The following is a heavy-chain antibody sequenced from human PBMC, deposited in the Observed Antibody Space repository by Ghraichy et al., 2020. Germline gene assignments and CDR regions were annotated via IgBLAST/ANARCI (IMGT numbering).Heavy chain of an antibody. D-gene: IGHD6-13*01. CDR3: ARDRTAAEIWTNYYYYYGMDV. CDR2: ISSSSSYI. CDR1: GFTFSSYS. Sequence: LSLTCAASGFTFSSYSMNWVRQAPGKGLEWVSSISSSSSYIYYADSVKGRFTISRDNAKNSLYLQMNSLRAEDTAVYYCARDRTAAEIWTNYYYYYGMDVWGQGTTVTVSS. J-gene: IGHJ6*02. V-gene: IGHV3-21*01.